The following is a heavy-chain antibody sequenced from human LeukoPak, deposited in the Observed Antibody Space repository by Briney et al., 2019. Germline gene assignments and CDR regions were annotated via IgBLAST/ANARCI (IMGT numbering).Heavy chain of an antibody. D-gene: IGHD3-10*01. CDR2: INPDSGGT. V-gene: IGHV1-2*02. J-gene: IGHJ4*02. CDR1: GYSFGGYY. Sequence: ASVKVSCKASGYSFGGYYVHWVRQAPGQGLEWMGWINPDSGGTNFAQKFQGRVTMTRDTSISTAYMELSRLTSDDTAVYYCARDAISRGIIDYWGQGTLVTVSS. CDR3: ARDAISRGIIDY.